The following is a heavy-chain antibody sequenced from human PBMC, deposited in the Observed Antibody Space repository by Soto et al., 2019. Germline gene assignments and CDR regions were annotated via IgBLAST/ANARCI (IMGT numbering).Heavy chain of an antibody. J-gene: IGHJ1*01. CDR3: ARDSDGDYVLGYFQH. D-gene: IGHD4-17*01. Sequence: SETLSLTCSFSGDSVTSHYLTWIRQPPEKGLEWIGYIYYSGSTNYNPSLKSRVTISVDTSKNQFSLKLSSVTAADTAVYYCARDSDGDYVLGYFQHWGQGTLVTVSS. CDR2: IYYSGST. V-gene: IGHV4-59*02. CDR1: GDSVTSHY.